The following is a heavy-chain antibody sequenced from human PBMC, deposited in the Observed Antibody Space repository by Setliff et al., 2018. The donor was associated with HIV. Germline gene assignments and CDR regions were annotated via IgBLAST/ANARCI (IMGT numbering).Heavy chain of an antibody. D-gene: IGHD4-4*01. J-gene: IGHJ5*02. CDR1: GGSLISGGYY. Sequence: PSETLSLTCSVSGGSLISGGYYWSWIRQHPGKGLEWIGHVYYTGKTYYNPSLESRISMSVDTSKNQFSLKLTSVTAADTAIYYCARDLTSNSNCFEPWGQGTQVTVSS. CDR3: ARDLTSNSNCFEP. V-gene: IGHV4-31*03. CDR2: VYYTGKT.